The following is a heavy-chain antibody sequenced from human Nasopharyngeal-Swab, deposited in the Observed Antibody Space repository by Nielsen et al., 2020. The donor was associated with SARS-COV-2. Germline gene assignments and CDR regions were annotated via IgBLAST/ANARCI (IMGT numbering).Heavy chain of an antibody. Sequence: GSLRLSCAVYGGSFSADYWGWIRQPPGRGLEWIGEINHSGSTNYNPSLKSRVTISVDPSKNQFSLRLSSVTAADTAVYYCARGLSGIVPSPILGLGPYYYYYYMGVWGKGTTVTVSS. CDR1: GGSFSADY. D-gene: IGHD7-27*01. V-gene: IGHV4-34*01. CDR3: ARGLSGIVPSPILGLGPYYYYYYMGV. J-gene: IGHJ6*03. CDR2: INHSGST.